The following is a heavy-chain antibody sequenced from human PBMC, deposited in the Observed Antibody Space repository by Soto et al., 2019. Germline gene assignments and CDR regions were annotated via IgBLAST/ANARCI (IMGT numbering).Heavy chain of an antibody. Sequence: EVQLVESGGDLVQPGGSLRLSCAASGFSLSDLFIDWVRQAPGKGLEWVGRTKDKAYSYTTEYAASMKGRFTISRDESRNSLYLQMRRRKTEDTAVYYCASIRGVFGYWGPGTLVTVSS. D-gene: IGHD3-10*01. CDR3: ASIRGVFGY. CDR1: GFSLSDLF. J-gene: IGHJ4*02. V-gene: IGHV3-72*01. CDR2: TKDKAYSYTT.